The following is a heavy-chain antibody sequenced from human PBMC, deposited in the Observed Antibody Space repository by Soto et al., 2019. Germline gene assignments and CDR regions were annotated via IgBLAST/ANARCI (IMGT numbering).Heavy chain of an antibody. Sequence: QVQLQESGPGLVKPSQTLSLTCTVSGGSIIDGQTYLNWIRQHPERGLEWMGYINYRGTTNYSPPLKSRLLISVDTSKNQFSLTLTSVTAADTAVYYCARDAPGVAPFWGQGTLVTVSS. CDR2: INYRGTT. V-gene: IGHV4-31*03. CDR1: GGSIIDGQTY. CDR3: ARDAPGVAPF. D-gene: IGHD2-15*01. J-gene: IGHJ4*02.